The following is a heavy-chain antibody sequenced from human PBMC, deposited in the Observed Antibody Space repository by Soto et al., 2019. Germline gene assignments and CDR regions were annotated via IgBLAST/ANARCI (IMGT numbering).Heavy chain of an antibody. CDR1: GGSFSGYY. CDR2: INHSGST. D-gene: IGHD5-18*01. V-gene: IGHV4-34*01. CDR3: ARGYSYGSFDY. J-gene: IGHJ4*02. Sequence: PSETLSLTCAVYGGSFSGYYWSWIRQPPGKGLEWIGEINHSGSTNYNPSLKSRVTISVDTSKNQFSLKLSSVTAADTAVYYCARGYSYGSFDYWGPGTLVTVSS.